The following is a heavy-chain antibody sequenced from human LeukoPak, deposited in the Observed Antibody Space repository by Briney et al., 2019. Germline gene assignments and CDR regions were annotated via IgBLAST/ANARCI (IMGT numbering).Heavy chain of an antibody. CDR3: ARDEQDSSSWYARWFDP. J-gene: IGHJ5*02. D-gene: IGHD6-13*01. CDR1: GGTFISLT. V-gene: IGHV1-69*13. Sequence: SVKVSCKASGGTFISLTISWVRQAPGQGLEWMGGIIPIFNIPHYAQTFQGRVTITADESTSTAYMELNSLRSDDTAVYYCARDEQDSSSWYARWFDPWGQGTLVTVSS. CDR2: IIPIFNIP.